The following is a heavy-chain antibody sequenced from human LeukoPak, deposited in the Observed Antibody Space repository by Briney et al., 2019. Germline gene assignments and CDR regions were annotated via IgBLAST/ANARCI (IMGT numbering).Heavy chain of an antibody. V-gene: IGHV1-69*13. CDR1: GGTFSSYA. J-gene: IGHJ2*01. D-gene: IGHD3-10*01. CDR2: IIPIFGTA. Sequence: GASVKVPCKASGGTFSSYAISWVRQAPGQGPEWMGGIIPIFGTASYAQKFQGRVTITADESTSTAYMEMSSLRSEDTAVYYCVTTKSTKGTYWYFDLWGRGTLVTVSS. CDR3: VTTKSTKGTYWYFDL.